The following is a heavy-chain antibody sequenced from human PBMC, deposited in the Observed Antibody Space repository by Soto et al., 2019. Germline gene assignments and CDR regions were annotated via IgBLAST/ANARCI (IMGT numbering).Heavy chain of an antibody. D-gene: IGHD3-16*01. CDR1: GFTFSSYG. V-gene: IGHV3-30*18. CDR3: AKGMPYGKDRAFVYYYYGMDV. J-gene: IGHJ6*02. Sequence: GGSLRLSCAASGFTFSSYGMHWVRQAPGKGLEWVAVISYDGSNKYYADSVKGRFTISRDNSKNTLYLQMNSLRAEDTAVYYCAKGMPYGKDRAFVYYYYGMDVWGQGTTVTVPS. CDR2: ISYDGSNK.